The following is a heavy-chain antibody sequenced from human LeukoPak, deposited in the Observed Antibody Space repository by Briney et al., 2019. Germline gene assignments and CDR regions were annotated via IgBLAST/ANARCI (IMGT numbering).Heavy chain of an antibody. CDR1: GLTFSNYA. CDR3: SKDPNGDYVGAFDM. V-gene: IGHV3-23*01. CDR2: ITGSGRGT. J-gene: IGHJ3*02. Sequence: GGSLTLSCTASGLTFSNYATTWVRQAPGKGLEWVSSITGSGRGTYYADSVKGRFSVSRDNSQNTVFLHMNSLRADDTALYYCSKDPNGDYVGAFDMWGPGTMSPSLQ. D-gene: IGHD4-17*01.